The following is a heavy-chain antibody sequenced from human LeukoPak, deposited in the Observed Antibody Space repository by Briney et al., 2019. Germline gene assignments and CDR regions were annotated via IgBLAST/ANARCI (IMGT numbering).Heavy chain of an antibody. CDR2: IDQDGSDK. CDR3: ARENYYDTSGYYIVSGFDL. D-gene: IGHD3-22*01. Sequence: PGGTLRLSCAASGFTFSSHGMNWVRQAPGQGLEWVANIDQDGSDKYYVDSVRGRFTISRDNAKNSLFLEMDSLRAEDTAVYYCARENYYDTSGYYIVSGFDLWGQGTMVTVSS. CDR1: GFTFSSHG. V-gene: IGHV3-7*01. J-gene: IGHJ3*01.